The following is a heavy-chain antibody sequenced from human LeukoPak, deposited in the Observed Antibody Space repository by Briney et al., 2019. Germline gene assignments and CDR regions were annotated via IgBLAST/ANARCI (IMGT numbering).Heavy chain of an antibody. D-gene: IGHD4-17*01. CDR3: AKDYGDYDTRYFDL. Sequence: PSETLSLTCTVSGGSISSGGYSWSWIRQHPGKGLEWIGYIYCSGSTYYNPSLKSRVTISVDTSKNQFSLKLSSVTAADTAVYYCAKDYGDYDTRYFDLWGRGTLVTVSS. CDR2: IYCSGST. V-gene: IGHV4-31*03. J-gene: IGHJ2*01. CDR1: GGSISSGGYS.